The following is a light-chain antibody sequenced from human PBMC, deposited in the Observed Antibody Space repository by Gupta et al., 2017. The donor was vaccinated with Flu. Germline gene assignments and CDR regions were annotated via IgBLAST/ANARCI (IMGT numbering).Light chain of an antibody. Sequence: IQTTQSSSSLSASVGDRVTITCRASQSVRDHLNWYQQKPGKAPELLIYAASSLQSGVPSRFSGDGSGTDFTLTVSSLQPEDFATYYCQQSFSTPHNFGQGTKLQIK. CDR2: AAS. CDR1: QSVRDH. J-gene: IGKJ2*01. CDR3: QQSFSTPHN. V-gene: IGKV1-39*01.